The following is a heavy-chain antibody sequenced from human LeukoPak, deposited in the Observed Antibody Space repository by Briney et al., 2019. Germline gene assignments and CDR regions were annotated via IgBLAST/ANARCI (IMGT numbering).Heavy chain of an antibody. V-gene: IGHV3-53*04. Sequence: GGSLRLSCAASGFTVSSNYMSWVRQAPGKGLEWVSVIYSGGSTYYADSVKGRFTISRHNSKNTLYLQMNSLKAEDTAVYYCASLNIAVAGDFDYWGQGTLVTVSS. D-gene: IGHD6-19*01. CDR1: GFTVSSNY. J-gene: IGHJ4*02. CDR3: ASLNIAVAGDFDY. CDR2: IYSGGST.